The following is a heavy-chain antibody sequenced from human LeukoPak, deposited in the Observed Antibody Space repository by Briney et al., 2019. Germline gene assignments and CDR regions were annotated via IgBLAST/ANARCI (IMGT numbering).Heavy chain of an antibody. V-gene: IGHV3-66*01. CDR1: GFTVSSNY. D-gene: IGHD2-21*02. J-gene: IGHJ1*01. CDR2: IYSGGST. Sequence: GGSLRLSCAASGFTVSSNYMSWVRQAPGKGLEWVSVIYSGGSTYYADSVKGRFTISRDNSKNTLYLQMNSLRAEDTAVYYCARDWVTQGYFQHWGQGTLVTVSS. CDR3: ARDWVTQGYFQH.